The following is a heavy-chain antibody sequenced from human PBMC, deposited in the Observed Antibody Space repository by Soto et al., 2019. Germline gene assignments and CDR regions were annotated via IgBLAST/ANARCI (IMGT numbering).Heavy chain of an antibody. V-gene: IGHV4-4*02. CDR3: ARDSRYCTDSGCSIMRDAFDV. CDR2: MYHSWAT. Sequence: QAQLQESGPGLVRPSGTLSLTCAVSRFSVTNNKYWHWVRQSPGKALAWIGKMYHSWATYYNPSLRGRASISMDKTKTQNHLNLTSVPAADTAVYYCARDSRYCTDSGCSIMRDAFDVWGQGT. CDR1: RFSVTNNKY. J-gene: IGHJ3*01. D-gene: IGHD2-8*01.